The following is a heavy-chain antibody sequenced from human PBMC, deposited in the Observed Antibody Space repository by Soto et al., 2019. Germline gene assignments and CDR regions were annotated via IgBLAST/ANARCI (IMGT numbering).Heavy chain of an antibody. CDR1: GGSISSYY. CDR3: ARHNSYDDAFDI. Sequence: SETLSLTCTVSGGSISSYYWSWIRQPPGKGLEWIGYIYYSGSTNYNPSLKSRVTISVDTSKNQFSLKLSSVTAADTAVYYCARHNSYDDAFDIWGQGTTVTVSS. J-gene: IGHJ3*02. D-gene: IGHD5-12*01. V-gene: IGHV4-59*08. CDR2: IYYSGST.